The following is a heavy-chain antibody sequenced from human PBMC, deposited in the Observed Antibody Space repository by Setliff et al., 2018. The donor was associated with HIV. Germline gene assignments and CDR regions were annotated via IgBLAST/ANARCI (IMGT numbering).Heavy chain of an antibody. D-gene: IGHD3-3*01. J-gene: IGHJ4*02. CDR3: ARDPVPQKRNNFWSGYSDY. V-gene: IGHV4-39*07. CDR2: FHYSGSI. Sequence: SETLSLTCTVSVGSFINTDYYWGWIRQPPGKALEWIGSFHYSGSISYNPSLGRRVTISVDTSKNQFSLKLSSVTAADTAVYYCARDPVPQKRNNFWSGYSDYWGQGTLVTVSS. CDR1: VGSFINTDYY.